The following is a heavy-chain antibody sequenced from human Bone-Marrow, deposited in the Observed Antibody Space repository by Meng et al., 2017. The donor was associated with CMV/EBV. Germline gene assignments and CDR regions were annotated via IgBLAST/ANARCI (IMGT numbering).Heavy chain of an antibody. CDR1: GGSIIRNGGYY. Sequence: QRPLQESGPGLVKPSESLSLTCTVSGGSIIRNGGYYWGWIRQPPGKGLEWIGSISYTGSTYYNPSLESRVIMSVDTSKNQFSLKLTSVTAADTAMYYCTRDVEEQRLLNWFDPWGQGILVTVSS. V-gene: IGHV4-39*07. D-gene: IGHD6-25*01. CDR2: ISYTGST. CDR3: TRDVEEQRLLNWFDP. J-gene: IGHJ5*02.